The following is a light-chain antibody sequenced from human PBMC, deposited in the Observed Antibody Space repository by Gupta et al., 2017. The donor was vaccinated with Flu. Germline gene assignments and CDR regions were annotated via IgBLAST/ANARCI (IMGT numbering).Light chain of an antibody. Sequence: AIRMKQSPSSFSASTGDRVTITFRASQGISSYLAWYQQKPGNAPKLLIYAASTFKSGVRLRFSGSGYGTDFTLSIIGRQAEDFALYYCHREYSSPIPFGRGTKLEIK. J-gene: IGKJ4*01. V-gene: IGKV1-8*01. CDR2: AAS. CDR3: HREYSSPIP. CDR1: QGISSY.